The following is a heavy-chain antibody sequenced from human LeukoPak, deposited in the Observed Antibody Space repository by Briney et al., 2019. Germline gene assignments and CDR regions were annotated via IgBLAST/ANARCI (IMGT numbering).Heavy chain of an antibody. CDR3: AKDGRFCYGSGSYYPDY. Sequence: GGSLRLSCVASGVTFSSYGMHWVRRTPGEGLEWVAFIRYDGNGKYYADSVKGRFSISRDNSKNTLYLQMNSLRVEDTAVYYCAKDGRFCYGSGSYYPDYWGQGTLVTVSS. CDR2: IRYDGNGK. V-gene: IGHV3-30*02. J-gene: IGHJ4*02. D-gene: IGHD3-10*01. CDR1: GVTFSSYG.